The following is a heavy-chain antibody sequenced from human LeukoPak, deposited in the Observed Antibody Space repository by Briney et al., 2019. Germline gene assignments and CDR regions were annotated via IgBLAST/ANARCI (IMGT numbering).Heavy chain of an antibody. CDR3: ARDDHSGCYDYFDY. CDR1: GFTFSSYG. CDR2: IWYDGSNK. D-gene: IGHD1-26*01. V-gene: IGHV3-33*01. J-gene: IGHJ4*02. Sequence: GRSLRLSCAASGFTFSSYGMHWVRQAPGKGLEWVAVIWYDGSNKYYVDSVKGRFTISRDNSKNTLYLQMNSLRAEDTAVYYCARDDHSGCYDYFDYWGQGTLVTVSS.